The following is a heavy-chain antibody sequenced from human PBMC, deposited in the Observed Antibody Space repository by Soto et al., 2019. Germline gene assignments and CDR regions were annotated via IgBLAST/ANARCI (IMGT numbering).Heavy chain of an antibody. CDR1: GFTFSNAW. J-gene: IGHJ4*02. CDR3: TTESAASWELPDY. CDR2: IKSKTDGGTT. V-gene: IGHV3-15*07. Sequence: GGSLRLSCAASGFTFSNAWMNWVRQAPGKGLEWVGRIKSKTDGGTTDYAAPVKGRFTISRDDSKNTLYLQMNSLKTEDTAVYYCTTESAASWELPDYWGQGTLVTVSS. D-gene: IGHD1-26*01.